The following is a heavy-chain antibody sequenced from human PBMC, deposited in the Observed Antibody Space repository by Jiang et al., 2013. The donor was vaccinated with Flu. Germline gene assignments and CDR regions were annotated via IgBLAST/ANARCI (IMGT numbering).Heavy chain of an antibody. Sequence: VLLKPSETLSLTCAVYGGSFSGYYWSWIRQPPGKGLEWIGEINHSGSTNYNPSLKSRVTISVDTSKNQFSLKLSSVTAADTAVYYCARGPEDVDIVATTTGLLWYFDYWGQGTLVTVSS. CDR3: ARGPEDVDIVATTTGLLWYFDY. CDR1: GGSFSGYY. J-gene: IGHJ4*02. D-gene: IGHD5-12*01. CDR2: INHSGST. V-gene: IGHV4-34*01.